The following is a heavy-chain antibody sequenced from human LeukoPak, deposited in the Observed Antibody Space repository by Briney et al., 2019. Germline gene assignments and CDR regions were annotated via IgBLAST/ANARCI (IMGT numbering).Heavy chain of an antibody. J-gene: IGHJ4*02. D-gene: IGHD6-13*01. CDR2: IYYSGST. CDR3: ARGPGLNSSRRHDY. V-gene: IGHV4-59*12. CDR1: GGSISSYY. Sequence: SETLSLTCTVSGGSISSYYWSWIRQPPGKGLEWIGYIYYSGSTNYNPSLKSRVTISVDTSKSQFSLKLSSVTAADTAVYYCARGPGLNSSRRHDYWGQGTLVTVSS.